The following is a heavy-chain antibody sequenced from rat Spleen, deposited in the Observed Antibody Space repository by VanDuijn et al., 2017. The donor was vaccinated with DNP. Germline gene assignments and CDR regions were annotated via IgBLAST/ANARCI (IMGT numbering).Heavy chain of an antibody. J-gene: IGHJ1*01. V-gene: IGHV5-22*01. CDR3: ARWSSSHWYFDF. CDR1: GFPSSDYY. CDR2: IRYDGGST. D-gene: IGHD1-8*01. Sequence: EVQLVEPGGGLVQPGRPLKPACAASGFPSSDYYVAWSRQAPTKGLEWVAYIRYDGGSTYYGDSVKGRFTISRDNAKSTLYLQMNSLRSEDMATYYCARWSSSHWYFDFWGPGTMVTVSS.